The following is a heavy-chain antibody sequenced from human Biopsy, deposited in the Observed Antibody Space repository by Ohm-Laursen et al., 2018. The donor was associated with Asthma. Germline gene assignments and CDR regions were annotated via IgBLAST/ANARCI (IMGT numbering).Heavy chain of an antibody. CDR2: LFHSGTT. CDR3: ARMNTLIQAANYFSYAMDV. J-gene: IGHJ6*02. CDR1: GYSISNGGYY. D-gene: IGHD3-9*01. V-gene: IGHV4-30-2*01. Sequence: TLSLTCSVSGYSISNGGYYWTWVRQRPGKGLELIAYLFHSGTTYYNPSLKSHVTISVDRSQRQFSLKVNSVTAADTAVYYCARMNTLIQAANYFSYAMDVWGQGTTVTVSS.